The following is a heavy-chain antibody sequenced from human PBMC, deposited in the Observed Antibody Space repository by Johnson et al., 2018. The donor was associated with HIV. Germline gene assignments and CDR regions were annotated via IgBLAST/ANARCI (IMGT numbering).Heavy chain of an antibody. V-gene: IGHV3-30*02. Sequence: QVHLVESGGGVVQPGGSLRHSCAASGFTFSSYGMHWVRQAPGKGLEWVAFIHYDGSNEYYADSVKGRFTISRDNSKNTLYLQMNTLRVEDTAVYYCAKDGGSSWSAFDIWGQGTMVTVSS. J-gene: IGHJ3*02. CDR1: GFTFSSYG. D-gene: IGHD6-13*01. CDR2: IHYDGSNE. CDR3: AKDGGSSWSAFDI.